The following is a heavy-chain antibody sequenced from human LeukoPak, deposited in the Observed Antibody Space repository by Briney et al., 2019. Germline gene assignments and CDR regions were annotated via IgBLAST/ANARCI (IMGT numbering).Heavy chain of an antibody. J-gene: IGHJ3*02. CDR2: IYYSGST. CDR1: GGSISSSSYY. Sequence: SETLSLTCTVSGGSISSSSYYWGWIRQPPGKGLEWIGSIYYSGSTYYNPSLKSRVTISVDTSKNQFSLKLSSVTAADTAVYYCARDPEGYPYAFDIWGQGTMVTVSS. V-gene: IGHV4-39*07. D-gene: IGHD6-13*01. CDR3: ARDPEGYPYAFDI.